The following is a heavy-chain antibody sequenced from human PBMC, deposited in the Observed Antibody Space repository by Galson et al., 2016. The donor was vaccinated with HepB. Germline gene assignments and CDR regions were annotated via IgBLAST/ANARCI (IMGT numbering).Heavy chain of an antibody. D-gene: IGHD3-3*02. Sequence: SLRLSCAASGFVFSTQSMNWVRQAPRKGLDWVAGISGSGGSTHYAESVKGRFTVSRDTSKDTLYLQMNSLRVEDTAIYYCARVLGKNIFGMVPLAGSYGLDVWGHGTTVTVSS. CDR3: ARVLGKNIFGMVPLAGSYGLDV. CDR2: ISGSGGST. CDR1: GFVFSTQS. J-gene: IGHJ6*02. V-gene: IGHV3-23*01.